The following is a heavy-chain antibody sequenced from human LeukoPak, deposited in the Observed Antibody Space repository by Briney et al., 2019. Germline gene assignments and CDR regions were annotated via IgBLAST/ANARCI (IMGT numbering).Heavy chain of an antibody. D-gene: IGHD3-10*01. V-gene: IGHV1-8*01. J-gene: IGHJ6*03. CDR2: VNPNSGNT. CDR3: ARASMVRGKDYYMDV. CDR1: GYMFASYD. Sequence: ASVKVSCKASGYMFASYDINWVRQATGQGLEWMGWVNPNSGNTGYAQKFQGRVTITRNTSISTAYMELSSLRSEDTAVYYCARASMVRGKDYYMDVWGKGTTVTVPS.